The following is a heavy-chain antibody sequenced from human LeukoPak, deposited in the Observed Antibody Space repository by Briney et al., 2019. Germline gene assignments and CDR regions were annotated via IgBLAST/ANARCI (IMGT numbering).Heavy chain of an antibody. D-gene: IGHD5-12*01. CDR3: ARARYDGYDSELEFDS. Sequence: GGSLRHSCAASGFSFSSYSMNWVRQAPGKGLEWVSYISSTGRTTYYADSVKGRFTISRDNAKKSLYLQMNSLRAEDTAVYYCARARYDGYDSELEFDSWGQGTLVTVSS. CDR2: ISSTGRTT. J-gene: IGHJ4*02. CDR1: GFSFSSYS. V-gene: IGHV3-48*01.